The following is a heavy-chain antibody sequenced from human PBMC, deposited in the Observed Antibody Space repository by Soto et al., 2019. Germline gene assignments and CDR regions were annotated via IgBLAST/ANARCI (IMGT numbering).Heavy chain of an antibody. CDR2: IKQDGSEK. J-gene: IGHJ4*02. CDR3: ARDSYYCSSPTCNSAHALAYSSSYRY. D-gene: IGHD2-2*01. Sequence: PGGSLRLSCAASGFTFSSYWMSWVRQAPGKGLEWVASIKQDGSEKYYVDSVKGRFTISRDNAKNSLYLQMNSLRAEDTAVYYCARDSYYCSSPTCNSAHALAYSSSYRYWGQGTLVTVSS. V-gene: IGHV3-7*03. CDR1: GFTFSSYW.